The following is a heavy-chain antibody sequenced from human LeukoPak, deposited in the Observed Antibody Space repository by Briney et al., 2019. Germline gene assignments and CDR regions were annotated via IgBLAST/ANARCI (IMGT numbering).Heavy chain of an antibody. Sequence: GGSLRLSCAASGFRFDYYVMSLVRHVLGKGLELGSVANWDGASTGYADSVKGRFTIYRDNVKIFLYLQMNSLRVEDRALYFCGRVYCSTTSCYDYYDYYMDVWGKGTTVTVSS. V-gene: IGHV3-20*04. CDR2: ANWDGAST. D-gene: IGHD2-2*01. J-gene: IGHJ6*03. CDR1: GFRFDYYV. CDR3: GRVYCSTTSCYDYYDYYMDV.